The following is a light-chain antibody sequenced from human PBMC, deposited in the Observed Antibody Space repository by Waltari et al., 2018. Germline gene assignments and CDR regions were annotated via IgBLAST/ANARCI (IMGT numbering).Light chain of an antibody. CDR1: RLLSGIY. V-gene: IGKV3-20*01. CDR3: QQYGSADIT. Sequence: EFVLTQSPGTLSLSPGETAVLSCRASRLLSGIYLAWYQQKPGQSPRLLIYSASTRATGVPDRFSGSESATDFILTIRRLEPEDFAVYYCQQYGSADITFGQGTRLE. CDR2: SAS. J-gene: IGKJ5*01.